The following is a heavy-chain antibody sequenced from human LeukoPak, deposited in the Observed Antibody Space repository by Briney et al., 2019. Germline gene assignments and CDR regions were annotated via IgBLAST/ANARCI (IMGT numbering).Heavy chain of an antibody. D-gene: IGHD5-18*01. CDR1: GYTFTSYY. J-gene: IGHJ6*03. CDR2: INPSGGST. CDR3: ARETWIQLWYTKTGGLGYYYYYYMDV. Sequence: GASVKVSCKASGYTFTSYYMHWVRQAPGQGLEWRGIINPSGGSTSYAQKFQGRVTMTRDTSTSTVYMELSSLRSEDTAVYYCARETWIQLWYTKTGGLGYYYYYYMDVWGKGTTVTVSS. V-gene: IGHV1-46*01.